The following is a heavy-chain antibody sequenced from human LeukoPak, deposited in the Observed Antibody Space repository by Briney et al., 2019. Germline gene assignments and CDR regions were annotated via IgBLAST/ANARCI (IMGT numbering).Heavy chain of an antibody. CDR2: IKQDGSDK. CDR1: GFTFNTYW. J-gene: IGHJ5*02. V-gene: IGHV3-7*01. Sequence: GGSLRLSCAASGFTFNTYWMSWVRQAPGKGLEWVANIKQDGSDKYYVDSVKGRFTISRDNAKNSLYLQMDSLRAEDTAVYYCARETTVITDTAWFDPWGQGTLVTVSS. CDR3: ARETTVITDTAWFDP. D-gene: IGHD4-23*01.